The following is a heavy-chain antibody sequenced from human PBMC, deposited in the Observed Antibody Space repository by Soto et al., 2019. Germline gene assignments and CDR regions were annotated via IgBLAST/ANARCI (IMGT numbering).Heavy chain of an antibody. Sequence: EVQLLESGGGLVQRGGSLRLSCAASGFTFSSYAMSWARQAPGKGLEWVSAIRGSGGSTYYADSVKGRFTISRDNSKKTLYLQMNSLRAEDTAVYYCAKGVNYYDRSGYYSYYYNGMDVWGQGTTVTVSS. CDR1: GFTFSSYA. CDR3: AKGVNYYDRSGYYSYYYNGMDV. J-gene: IGHJ6*02. D-gene: IGHD3-22*01. V-gene: IGHV3-23*01. CDR2: IRGSGGST.